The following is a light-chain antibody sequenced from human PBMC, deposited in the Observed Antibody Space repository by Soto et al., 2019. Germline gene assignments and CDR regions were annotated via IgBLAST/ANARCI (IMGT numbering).Light chain of an antibody. V-gene: IGKV1-6*01. J-gene: IGKJ4*01. CDR3: LQDYNYPLT. Sequence: AIQMTQSPSSLSASVGDRVTISCRASQGIRNDLGWYQQKPGKAPKLLIYAASSLQSGVPSRFSGSGSGTDFTLTISSLQPEYFATYYCLQDYNYPLTFGGGTKVEFK. CDR2: AAS. CDR1: QGIRND.